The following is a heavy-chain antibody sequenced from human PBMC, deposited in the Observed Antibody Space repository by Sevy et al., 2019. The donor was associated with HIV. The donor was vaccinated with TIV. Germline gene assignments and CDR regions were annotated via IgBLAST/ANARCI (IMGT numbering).Heavy chain of an antibody. CDR3: SNFGWRRAFDI. CDR1: GFTFSSYA. D-gene: IGHD3-3*01. J-gene: IGHJ3*02. CDR2: ISGSGGST. Sequence: GGSLRLSCTASGFTFSSYAMSWVRQAPGKGLEWVSAISGSGGSTYYADSVKGRFTISRDNSKNTLYLQMNSLRAEDTAVYYCSNFGWRRAFDIWGQGTMVTVSS. V-gene: IGHV3-23*01.